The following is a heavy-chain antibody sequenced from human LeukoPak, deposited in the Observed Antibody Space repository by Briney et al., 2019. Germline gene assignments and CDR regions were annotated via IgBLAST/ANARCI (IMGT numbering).Heavy chain of an antibody. D-gene: IGHD4-23*01. V-gene: IGHV3-64*01. Sequence: PGGSLRLSCAASGFTFSSYWMSWVRQAPGKGLEYVSAISSNGGSTYYANSVKGRFTISRDNSKNTLYLQMGSLRAEDMAVYYCARVTTVGYYYGMDVWGQGTTVTVSS. CDR3: ARVTTVGYYYGMDV. CDR2: ISSNGGST. J-gene: IGHJ6*02. CDR1: GFTFSSYW.